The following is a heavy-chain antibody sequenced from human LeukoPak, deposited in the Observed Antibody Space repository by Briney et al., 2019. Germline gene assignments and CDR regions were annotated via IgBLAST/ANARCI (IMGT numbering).Heavy chain of an antibody. V-gene: IGHV4-39*01. CDR1: GGSISSSDYY. Sequence: SETLSLTCTVSGGSISSSDYYWGWIRQPPGRGLEWIGTIYYSGSTSYNPSLKSRVTISVDTSKNQFSLKLSSVTAADTAVYYCARGGWYYDCWGQGTLVTVSS. CDR2: IYYSGST. D-gene: IGHD6-19*01. J-gene: IGHJ4*02. CDR3: ARGGWYYDC.